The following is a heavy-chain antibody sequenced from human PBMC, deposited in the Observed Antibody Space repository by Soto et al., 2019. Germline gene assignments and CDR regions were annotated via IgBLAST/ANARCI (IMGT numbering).Heavy chain of an antibody. CDR3: ARGQVAAAQH. V-gene: IGHV4-30-2*01. J-gene: IGHJ4*02. D-gene: IGHD2-15*01. Sequence: QLQLQESGSGLVKPSQTLSLTCAVSGGSISSGGYSWSWIRQPPGKGLEWIGYIYHSGSTYYHPSVKGQGTISRDRSKTQSTLKLRSETAAATDASYCARGQVAAAQHWGQGTLVTVSS. CDR2: IYHSGST. CDR1: GGSISSGGYS.